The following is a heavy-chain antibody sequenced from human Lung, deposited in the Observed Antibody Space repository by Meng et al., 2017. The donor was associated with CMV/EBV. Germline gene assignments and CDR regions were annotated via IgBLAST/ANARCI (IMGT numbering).Heavy chain of an antibody. CDR1: GGSVSSGSYY. Sequence: SETLSLTCTVSGGSVSSGSYYWSWIRQPPGKGLEWIGYIYYSGSTNYNPSLKSRVTISVDTSKNQFSLKLSSVTAADTAVYYCAREPGDFWSGYHGLFDPWGQGTLVTVSS. J-gene: IGHJ5*02. D-gene: IGHD3-3*01. V-gene: IGHV4-61*01. CDR3: AREPGDFWSGYHGLFDP. CDR2: IYYSGST.